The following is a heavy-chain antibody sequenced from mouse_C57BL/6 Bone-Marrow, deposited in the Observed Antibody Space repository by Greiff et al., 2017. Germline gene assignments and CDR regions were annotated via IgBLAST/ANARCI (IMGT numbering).Heavy chain of an antibody. V-gene: IGHV1-81*01. CDR3: ARKGNVKNY. Sequence: VQVVESGAELARPGASVKLSCKASGYTFTSYGISWVKQRTGQGLEWIGEIYPRSGNTYYNEKFKGKATLTADKSSSTAYMELRSLTSEDSAVYFCARKGNVKNYWGQGTTLTVSS. J-gene: IGHJ2*01. CDR1: GYTFTSYG. CDR2: IYPRSGNT.